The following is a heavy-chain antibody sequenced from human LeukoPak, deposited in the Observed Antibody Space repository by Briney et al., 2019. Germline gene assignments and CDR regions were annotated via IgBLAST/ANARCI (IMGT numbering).Heavy chain of an antibody. V-gene: IGHV3-21*01. CDR1: GFTFSSYS. CDR2: ISSSSSYI. CDR3: ARRSGLDGYNLIDY. J-gene: IGHJ4*02. Sequence: GGSLRLSCAASGFTFSSYSMNWVRQAPGKGLEWVSSISSSSSYIYYADSVKGRFTISRDNAKNSLYLQMNSLRAEDTAVYYCARRSGLDGYNLIDYWGQGTLVTVSS. D-gene: IGHD5-24*01.